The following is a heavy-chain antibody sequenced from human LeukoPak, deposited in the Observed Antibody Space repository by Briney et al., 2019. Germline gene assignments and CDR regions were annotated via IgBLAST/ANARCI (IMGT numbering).Heavy chain of an antibody. CDR2: ISYDGSNK. CDR1: GFTFSSYG. Sequence: GGSLRLSCAASGFTFSSYGMHWVRQAPGKGLEWVAVISYDGSNKYYADSVKGRFTISRDNSKNTLYLQMNSLRAEDTAVYYCAKEWGIAVAGRLYVSAEYFQHWGQGTLVTVSS. D-gene: IGHD6-19*01. CDR3: AKEWGIAVAGRLYVSAEYFQH. V-gene: IGHV3-30*18. J-gene: IGHJ1*01.